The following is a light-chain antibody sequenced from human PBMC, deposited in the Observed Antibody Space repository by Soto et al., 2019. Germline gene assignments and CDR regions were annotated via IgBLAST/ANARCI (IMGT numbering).Light chain of an antibody. Sequence: QSVLTQPASVSGSPGQSITISCTGTSSDVGKYNYVSWYQQHPAKAPKLIIYVATQRPSGVSNRFSGSKSGNTASLTISGLQAEDEADYYCCSYADTDTLIFGGGTKLTVL. CDR3: CSYADTDTLI. CDR1: SSDVGKYNY. V-gene: IGLV2-23*01. J-gene: IGLJ2*01. CDR2: VAT.